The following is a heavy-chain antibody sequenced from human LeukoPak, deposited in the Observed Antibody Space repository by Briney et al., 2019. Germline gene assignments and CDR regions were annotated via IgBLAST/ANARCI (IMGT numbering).Heavy chain of an antibody. CDR3: AKSDIVAPGTGASDI. J-gene: IGHJ3*02. Sequence: GGSLRLSCAASRFTFSNYAMSWVRQAPGKGLEWVSGISGSGGSTDYADSVKGRFTISRDNSKNILYLQMNSLRAEDTATYFCAKSDIVAPGTGASDIWGQGTMVTVSS. D-gene: IGHD6-13*01. CDR1: RFTFSNYA. CDR2: ISGSGGST. V-gene: IGHV3-23*01.